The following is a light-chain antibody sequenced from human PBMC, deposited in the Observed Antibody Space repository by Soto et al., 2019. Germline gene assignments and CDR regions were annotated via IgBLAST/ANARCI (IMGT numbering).Light chain of an antibody. Sequence: QSALTRPASVSGSLGQSITISCTGTSSDVGGHNFVSWYQQHPGKAPKVIIFEVSNRPSGVSNRFSGSKSGNTASLTLSGLQAEDEADYYCNSYTSSAARVFGTGTKLTVL. CDR3: NSYTSSAARV. CDR1: SSDVGGHNF. V-gene: IGLV2-14*01. CDR2: EVS. J-gene: IGLJ1*01.